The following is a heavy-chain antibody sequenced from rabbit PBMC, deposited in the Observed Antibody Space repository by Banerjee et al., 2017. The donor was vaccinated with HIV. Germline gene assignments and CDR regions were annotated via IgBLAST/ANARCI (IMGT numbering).Heavy chain of an antibody. D-gene: IGHD4-1*01. CDR1: GFSFSSSYW. J-gene: IGHJ4*01. V-gene: IGHV1S40*01. Sequence: QSLEESGGDLVKPGASLTLTCTASGFSFSSSYWIYWVRQAPGKGLEWIACINGGSSGSTYYASWAKGRFTISRTSSTTVALQMTSLTAADTATYFCARDLAGAIGWNFNLWGPGTLVTVS. CDR3: ARDLAGAIGWNFNL. CDR2: INGGSSGST.